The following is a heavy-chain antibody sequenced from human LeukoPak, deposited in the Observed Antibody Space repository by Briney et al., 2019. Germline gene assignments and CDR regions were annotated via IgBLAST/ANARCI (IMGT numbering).Heavy chain of an antibody. CDR3: AIAFGGSYYDGIDY. Sequence: GGSLRLSCAASGFTFSSYWMHWVRQAPGKGLVWVSRINSDGSITTYADSVKGRFTISRDNAKNTLYLQMNSLRAEDTAVYYCAIAFGGSYYDGIDYWGQGTLVTVSS. CDR2: INSDGSIT. CDR1: GFTFSSYW. J-gene: IGHJ4*02. D-gene: IGHD1-26*01. V-gene: IGHV3-74*01.